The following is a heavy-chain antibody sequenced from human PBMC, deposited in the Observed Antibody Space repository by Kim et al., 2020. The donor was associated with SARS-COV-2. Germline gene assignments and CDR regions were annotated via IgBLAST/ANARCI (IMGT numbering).Heavy chain of an antibody. Sequence: GGSLRLSCAVSGFTFSSYWMPWVRQAPGKGLVWVSRINSDGSRTSYADSVKGRFTISRDNAKNTLYLQMNSLRAEDTAVYYCARAVRGVFGYWGQGTLVTLSS. CDR2: INSDGSRT. V-gene: IGHV3-74*01. CDR1: GFTFSSYW. D-gene: IGHD3-10*01. J-gene: IGHJ4*02. CDR3: ARAVRGVFGY.